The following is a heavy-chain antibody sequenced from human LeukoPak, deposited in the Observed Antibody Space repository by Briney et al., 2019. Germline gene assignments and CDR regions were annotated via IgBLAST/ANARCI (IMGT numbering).Heavy chain of an antibody. CDR3: AREFGEYSFDI. Sequence: SETLSLTCTVSGGSISSGSYYWSWIRQPAGKGLEWIGRIYTSGSTNYNPSLKSRVTISVDKSKNQFSLKLSSVTAADTAVYYCAREFGEYSFDIWGQGTMVTVSS. V-gene: IGHV4-61*02. D-gene: IGHD3-10*01. J-gene: IGHJ3*02. CDR1: GGSISSGSYY. CDR2: IYTSGST.